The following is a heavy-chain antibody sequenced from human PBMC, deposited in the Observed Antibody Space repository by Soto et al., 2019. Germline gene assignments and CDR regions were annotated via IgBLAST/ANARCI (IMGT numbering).Heavy chain of an antibody. J-gene: IGHJ5*02. CDR1: AGTFSSYA. D-gene: IGHD3-3*01. Sequence: QVQLVQSGAEVKKPGSSVKVSCKASAGTFSSYAISWVRQAPGQGLEWMGGIIPIFGTAIYAQQFQGRVTITAYESTSTAYMVLSSLRSEDTAMYYSVRGKRGTIFGVGKNWFDPWGRGSLVTVSS. CDR3: VRGKRGTIFGVGKNWFDP. V-gene: IGHV1-69*12. CDR2: IIPIFGTA.